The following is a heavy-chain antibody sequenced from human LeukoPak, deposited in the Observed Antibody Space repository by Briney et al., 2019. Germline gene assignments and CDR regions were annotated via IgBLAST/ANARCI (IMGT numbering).Heavy chain of an antibody. J-gene: IGHJ4*02. CDR2: ISTDGNYK. V-gene: IGHV3-30*09. CDR1: GFTFSNYA. Sequence: ERSLRLSCAASGFTFSNYAIYWVRQAPGKGLEWVSVISTDGNYKYYADSVKGRFAVSRDNSKNMLYLQMNSLSADDTAVYYCARRPVAGIKGYFDSWGQGALVTVSS. D-gene: IGHD6-19*01. CDR3: ARRPVAGIKGYFDS.